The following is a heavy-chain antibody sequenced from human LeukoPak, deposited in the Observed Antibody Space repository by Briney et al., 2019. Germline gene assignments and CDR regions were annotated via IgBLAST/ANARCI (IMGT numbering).Heavy chain of an antibody. V-gene: IGHV1-69*04. CDR1: GGTSSSYA. D-gene: IGHD3-10*01. Sequence: EASVKVSCKASGGTSSSYAISWVRQAPGQGLEWMGRIIPILGIANYAQKFQGRVTITADKSTSTAYMELSSLRSEDTAVYYCAREGRRYYYGSGSYYFDYWGQGTLVTVSS. CDR3: AREGRRYYYGSGSYYFDY. CDR2: IIPILGIA. J-gene: IGHJ4*02.